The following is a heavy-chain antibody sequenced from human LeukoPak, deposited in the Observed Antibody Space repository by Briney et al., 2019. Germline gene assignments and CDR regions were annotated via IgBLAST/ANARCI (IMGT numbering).Heavy chain of an antibody. CDR3: AKDRDVWGSLLHY. Sequence: PGGSLRLSCAASGLTFSRYWMHWVRQAPGKGLVWVSRINSDGSSTSYADSVKGRFTISRDNSKNTLFLQMNSLRDEDTAVYYCAKDRDVWGSLLHYWGQGTLVTVSS. D-gene: IGHD3-16*01. CDR2: INSDGSST. J-gene: IGHJ4*02. V-gene: IGHV3-74*01. CDR1: GLTFSRYW.